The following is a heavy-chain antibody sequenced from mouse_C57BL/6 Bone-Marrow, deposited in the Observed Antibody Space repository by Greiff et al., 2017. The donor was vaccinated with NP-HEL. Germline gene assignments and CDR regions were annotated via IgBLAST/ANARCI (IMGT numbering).Heavy chain of an antibody. CDR2: ISDGGSYT. V-gene: IGHV5-4*01. CDR3: ARDEGYYSSYWYCDV. D-gene: IGHD2-5*01. CDR1: GFTFSSYA. J-gene: IGHJ1*03. Sequence: EVKLMESGGGLVKPGGSLKLSCAASGFTFSSYAMSWVRQTPEKRLEWVATISDGGSYTYYPDNVKGRFTISRDNAKNNLYLQMSHLKSEDTAMYYCARDEGYYSSYWYCDVWGTGTTVTVSS.